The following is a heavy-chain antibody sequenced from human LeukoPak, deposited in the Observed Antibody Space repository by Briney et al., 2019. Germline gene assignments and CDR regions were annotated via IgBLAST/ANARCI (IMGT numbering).Heavy chain of an antibody. CDR3: ASVTRAGKIDY. J-gene: IGHJ4*02. CDR1: GGSISSGSYY. D-gene: IGHD6-13*01. Sequence: SETLSLTCTVSGGSISSGSYYWSWIRQPAGKGLEWIGRIYTSGSTNYNPSLKSRVTISVDTSKNQFSLKLSSVTAADTAVYYCASVTRAGKIDYWGQGTLGTGSS. V-gene: IGHV4-61*02. CDR2: IYTSGST.